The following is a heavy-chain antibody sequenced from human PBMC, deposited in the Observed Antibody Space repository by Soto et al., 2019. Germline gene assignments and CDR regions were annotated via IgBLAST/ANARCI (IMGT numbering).Heavy chain of an antibody. D-gene: IGHD3-3*01. J-gene: IGHJ4*02. CDR3: AKDRRITIFGVVMPPFDY. CDR2: ISGSGGST. CDR1: GFTFSSYA. V-gene: IGHV3-23*01. Sequence: GGSLRLSCAASGFTFSSYAMSWVRQAPGKGLEWVSAISGSGGSTYYADSVKGRFTISRDNSKNTLYLQMNSLRAEDTAVYYCAKDRRITIFGVVMPPFDYWGQGTLVTVSS.